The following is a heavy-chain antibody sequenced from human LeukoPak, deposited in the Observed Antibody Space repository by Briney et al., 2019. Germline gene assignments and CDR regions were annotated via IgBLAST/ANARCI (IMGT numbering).Heavy chain of an antibody. CDR1: GFTVSSNY. V-gene: IGHV3-53*01. CDR3: ARVMRTSYYYDSSGFDY. CDR2: IYSGGST. D-gene: IGHD3-22*01. Sequence: PGGSLRLSCAASGFTVSSNYMSWVRQAPGKGLEWVSVIYSGGSTYYADSVKGRFTISRDNSKNTLYLQMNSLRAEDTAVYYCARVMRTSYYYDSSGFDYWGQGTLVTVSS. J-gene: IGHJ4*02.